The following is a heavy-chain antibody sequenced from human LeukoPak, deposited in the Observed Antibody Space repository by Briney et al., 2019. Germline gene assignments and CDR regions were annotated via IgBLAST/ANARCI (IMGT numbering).Heavy chain of an antibody. Sequence: KPSETLSLTCAVYGGSFSGYYWSWIRQPPGRGLEWIGEINHSGSTNYNPSLKSRVTISVDTSKNQFSLRLSSVTAADTAVYYCARRGRGGNIVVVPIFPPQNWFDPWGQGTLVTVSS. D-gene: IGHD2-2*01. CDR2: INHSGST. CDR1: GGSFSGYY. CDR3: ARRGRGGNIVVVPIFPPQNWFDP. V-gene: IGHV4-34*01. J-gene: IGHJ5*02.